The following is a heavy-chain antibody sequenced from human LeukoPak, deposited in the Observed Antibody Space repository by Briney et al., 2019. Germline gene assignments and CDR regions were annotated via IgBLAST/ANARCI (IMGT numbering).Heavy chain of an antibody. V-gene: IGHV3-7*01. Sequence: GGSLRLSCGASGFSFSSHWMSWVRQAPGKGLEWVANIKEDGSEKNYVDSVKGRFPVSRDNAKNSLYLQMNSLRVGDTAVYYCARAPVGYDSSGYRHFDYWGQGTLVTVSS. CDR2: IKEDGSEK. CDR1: GFSFSSHW. CDR3: ARAPVGYDSSGYRHFDY. J-gene: IGHJ4*02. D-gene: IGHD3-22*01.